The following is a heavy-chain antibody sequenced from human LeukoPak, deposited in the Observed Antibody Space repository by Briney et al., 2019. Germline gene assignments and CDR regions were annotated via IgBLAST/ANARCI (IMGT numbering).Heavy chain of an antibody. D-gene: IGHD5-12*01. CDR2: ISGSGGST. CDR1: GFTFSSYA. J-gene: IGHJ4*02. V-gene: IGHV3-23*01. CDR3: AKDRRVATIGLGDDY. Sequence: GGSLRLSCAASGFTFSSYAMSWVRQAPGKGLEWVSAISGSGGSTHYADSVKGRFTISRDNSKNTLYLQMNSLRAEDTAVYYCAKDRRVATIGLGDDYWGQGTLVTVSS.